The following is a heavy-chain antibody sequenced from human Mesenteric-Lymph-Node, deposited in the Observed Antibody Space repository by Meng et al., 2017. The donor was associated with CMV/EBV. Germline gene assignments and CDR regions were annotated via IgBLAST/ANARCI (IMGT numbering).Heavy chain of an antibody. CDR3: ARGGGAYYFATGGRDWHFDL. Sequence: FSVFGTCWMRQLPVQGLEWMGLVSNYNCTTHSAQTIQDKVTMITETSTNTAYMELRSLRSDDTAVYYCARGGGAYYFATGGRDWHFDLWGQGTLVTVSS. J-gene: IGHJ4*02. CDR2: VSNYNCTT. V-gene: IGHV1-18*01. D-gene: IGHD2/OR15-2a*01. CDR1: FSVFG.